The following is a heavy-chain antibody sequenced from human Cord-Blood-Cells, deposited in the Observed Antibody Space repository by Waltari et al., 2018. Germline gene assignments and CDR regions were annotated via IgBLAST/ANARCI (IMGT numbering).Heavy chain of an antibody. CDR2: ISYEGSNK. J-gene: IGHJ4*02. CDR3: AKDLGTTTSRPNDY. D-gene: IGHD1-26*01. CDR1: GLTFSSYG. V-gene: IGHV3-30*18. Sequence: QVQLVESGGGVVQPGRSLRLSCADSGLTFSSYGLNWVRQAPGKGLGWVAVISYEGSNKYYADAVKGRFTISRDNSKNTLYLQMNSLRAEDTAVYYCAKDLGTTTSRPNDYWGQGTLVTVSS.